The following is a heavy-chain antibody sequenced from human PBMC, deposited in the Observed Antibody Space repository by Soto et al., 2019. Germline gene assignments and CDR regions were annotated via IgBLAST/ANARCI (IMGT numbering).Heavy chain of an antibody. CDR2: MYSGGST. CDR3: ANRPLLHWAP. J-gene: IGHJ3*01. D-gene: IGHD3-22*01. CDR1: GFTFSSND. V-gene: IGHV3-53*01. Sequence: EVQLVESGGGLIQPGGSLSLSCAASGFTFSSNDMNWVRQAPGKGLLWVSLMYSGGSTYYADSVKCRFTICRDNSKNTLYLQMSSRRAEDTAGYSCANRPLLHWAPWGQGTRVTVSS.